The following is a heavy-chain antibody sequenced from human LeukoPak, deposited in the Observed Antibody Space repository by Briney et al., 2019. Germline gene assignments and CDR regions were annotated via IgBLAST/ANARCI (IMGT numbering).Heavy chain of an antibody. CDR3: VALLRGIGY. V-gene: IGHV3-72*01. J-gene: IGHJ4*02. Sequence: GGSLRLSCAVSGFTFSDHYMDWVRQAPGKGLEWIGRSRNEGHSYSTDFAASVRGRASLSRDHSRNSLYLQINSLRTDDTAVYYCVALLRGIGYWGQGTLVTVSS. CDR2: SRNEGHSYST. CDR1: GFTFSDHY. D-gene: IGHD3-10*01.